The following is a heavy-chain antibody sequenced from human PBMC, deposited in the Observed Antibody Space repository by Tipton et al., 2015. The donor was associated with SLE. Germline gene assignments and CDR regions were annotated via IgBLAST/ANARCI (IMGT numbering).Heavy chain of an antibody. CDR3: ARWIIDGSGSYYYFDY. D-gene: IGHD3-10*01. CDR2: IYYSGSI. Sequence: TLSLTCAVYGGSFSGYYWSWIRQPPGKGLEWIGYIYYSGSINYNSSLKSRVTISVDTSKNQFSLKLSSVTAADTAVYYCARWIIDGSGSYYYFDYWGQGTLVTVSS. V-gene: IGHV4-59*01. J-gene: IGHJ4*02. CDR1: GGSFSGYY.